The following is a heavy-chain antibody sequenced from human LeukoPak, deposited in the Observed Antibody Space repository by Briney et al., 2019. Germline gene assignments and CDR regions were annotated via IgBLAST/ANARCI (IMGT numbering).Heavy chain of an antibody. J-gene: IGHJ4*02. CDR1: GYTFTGYY. Sequence: GASVKVSCKASGYTFTGYYMHWVRQAPGQGLEWMGWINPNSGGTNYAQKIQGRVTMTRDTSISTAYMELSRLRSDDTAVYYCARNDYYDSSGYYYPDYWGQGTLVTVSS. D-gene: IGHD3-22*01. CDR3: ARNDYYDSSGYYYPDY. V-gene: IGHV1-2*02. CDR2: INPNSGGT.